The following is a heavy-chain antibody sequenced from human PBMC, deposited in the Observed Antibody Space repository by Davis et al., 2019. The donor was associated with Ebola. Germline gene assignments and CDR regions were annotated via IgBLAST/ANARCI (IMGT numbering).Heavy chain of an antibody. CDR3: ASRAYCGGDCYLHFDY. CDR1: GFTFSSYW. CDR2: IKQDGSEK. J-gene: IGHJ4*02. V-gene: IGHV3-7*01. Sequence: GESLKISCAASGFTFSSYWMSWVRQAPGKGLEWVANIKQDGSEKYYVDSVKGRFTISRDNAKNSLCLQMNSLRAEDTAVYYCASRAYCGGDCYLHFDYWGQGTLVTVSS. D-gene: IGHD2-21*01.